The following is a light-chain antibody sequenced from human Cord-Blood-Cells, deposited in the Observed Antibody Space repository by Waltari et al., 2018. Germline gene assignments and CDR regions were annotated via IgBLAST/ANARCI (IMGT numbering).Light chain of an antibody. CDR3: QQRSNWPPLFT. Sequence: EIVLTQSPATLSLSPEERATLSSRASQSVSSYLAWYQQKPGQATRLLIYDASNRATGNPARLSGSGSGIDLTLTISSLEPGDFAVYYCQQRSNWPPLFTFGPGTKVDIK. V-gene: IGKV3-11*01. J-gene: IGKJ3*01. CDR2: DAS. CDR1: QSVSSY.